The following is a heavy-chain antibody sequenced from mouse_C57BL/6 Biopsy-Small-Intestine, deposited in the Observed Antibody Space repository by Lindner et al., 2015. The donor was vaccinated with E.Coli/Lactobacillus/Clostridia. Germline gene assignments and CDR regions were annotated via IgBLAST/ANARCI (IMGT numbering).Heavy chain of an antibody. CDR3: ARAGYGYEGFDY. CDR1: GYTFTDYY. D-gene: IGHD2-2*01. Sequence: VQLQESGPVLVKPGASVKMSCKASGYTFTDYYMNWVKQSHGKSLEWIGIINPYNGGTSYNQKFKGKATLTVDRSSSTAYMELSSLTSEDSAVYYCARAGYGYEGFDYWGQGTTLTASS. CDR2: INPYNGGT. J-gene: IGHJ2*01. V-gene: IGHV1-19*01.